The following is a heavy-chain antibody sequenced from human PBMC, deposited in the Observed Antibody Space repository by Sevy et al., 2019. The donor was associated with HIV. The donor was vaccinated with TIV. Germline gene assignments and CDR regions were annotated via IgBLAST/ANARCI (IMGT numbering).Heavy chain of an antibody. V-gene: IGHV3-30*03. CDR1: GFSFSSHG. Sequence: GGSLRLSCAASGFSFSSHGMHWVRQAPGKGLEWQAVITYDGNKRYYADSVKGRFTISRDNSKNTLYLQMNSLRAEDTAAYYCARDGGWYNLAPSDYWGQGTLVTVSS. CDR2: ITYDGNKR. CDR3: ARDGGWYNLAPSDY. J-gene: IGHJ4*02. D-gene: IGHD1-1*01.